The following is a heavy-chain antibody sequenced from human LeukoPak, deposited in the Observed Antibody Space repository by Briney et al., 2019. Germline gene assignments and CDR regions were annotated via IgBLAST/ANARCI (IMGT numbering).Heavy chain of an antibody. J-gene: IGHJ4*02. Sequence: ASVKVSCKASGYTFTGYYMHWVRQAPGQGLEWMGWINANSGDTNYAQKFQGRVTMTRDTSINTAYMELSGLRPDDTAVYYCARGPPGTSGNDYWGQETLLTASS. CDR2: INANSGDT. CDR1: GYTFTGYY. CDR3: ARGPPGTSGNDY. V-gene: IGHV1-2*02. D-gene: IGHD5-12*01.